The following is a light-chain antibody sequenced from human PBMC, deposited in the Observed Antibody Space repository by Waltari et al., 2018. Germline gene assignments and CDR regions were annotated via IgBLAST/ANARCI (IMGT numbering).Light chain of an antibody. J-gene: IGLJ3*02. CDR2: DDS. V-gene: IGLV3-21*02. CDR1: SIGSKS. CDR3: QVWDSSRDPVV. Sequence: SSVLTQPPSVSVAPGQTAGITCGGNSIGSKSVHWYQQKPGQAPGVIVYDDSDRPSGTPERLSGSNSGNTATLIISRVEAGDEADYYCQVWDSSRDPVVFGGGTKLTVL.